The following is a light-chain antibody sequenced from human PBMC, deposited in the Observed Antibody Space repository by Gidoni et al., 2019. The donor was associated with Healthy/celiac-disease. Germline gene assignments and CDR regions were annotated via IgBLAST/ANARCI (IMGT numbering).Light chain of an antibody. V-gene: IGKV3-20*01. CDR2: GAS. CDR3: QQYGSSPCS. Sequence: EIVLTQSPGTLSLSPGESATLSCSASQSVSSSYLAWYQQKPGQAPRLLIYGASSRATGIPDRFSGSGSGTDFTLTISRLEPEDFAVYYCQQYGSSPCSFGQGTKLEIK. CDR1: QSVSSSY. J-gene: IGKJ2*04.